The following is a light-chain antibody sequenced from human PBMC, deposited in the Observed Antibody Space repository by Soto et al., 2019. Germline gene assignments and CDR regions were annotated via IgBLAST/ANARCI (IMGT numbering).Light chain of an antibody. CDR1: TGAVTSGFY. CDR2: STT. Sequence: QAVVTEEPSLTVSTAGTVTLTCASNTGAVTSGFYPNWFQQKPGQAPTALIYSTTYKHPWTPARFSCSLLGGKAALTLSGVQPEDEADYFCLLYCDGARVFGGGTKVTVL. J-gene: IGLJ3*02. V-gene: IGLV7-43*01. CDR3: LLYCDGARV.